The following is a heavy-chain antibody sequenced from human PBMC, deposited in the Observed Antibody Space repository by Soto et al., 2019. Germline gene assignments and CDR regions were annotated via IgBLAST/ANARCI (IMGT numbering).Heavy chain of an antibody. V-gene: IGHV1-2*02. Sequence: ASVKVSCKTSGYTFTGYYIHWVRQAPGQGLEWMGWINPNSGGTNYAQKFQGRVTMTRDTSISTAYMELSRLRSDDTAVYYCATPSGVGNGPDYFDYWGQRTLVTVSS. CDR2: INPNSGGT. D-gene: IGHD2-8*01. J-gene: IGHJ4*02. CDR3: ATPSGVGNGPDYFDY. CDR1: GYTFTGYY.